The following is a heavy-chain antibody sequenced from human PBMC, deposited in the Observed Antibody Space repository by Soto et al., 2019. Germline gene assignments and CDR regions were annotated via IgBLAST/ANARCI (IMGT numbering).Heavy chain of an antibody. J-gene: IGHJ6*02. D-gene: IGHD1-7*01. Sequence: GASVKVSCKASGYTFTGYYIHWVREAPGQGLEWMGWINPQTGGTSYAQKFQGRVTLSRDTSINTAYLELSRLRSDDTAVYYCARDRSGITGTTDYGMDVWGQGTTVTVSS. CDR3: ARDRSGITGTTDYGMDV. CDR2: INPQTGGT. V-gene: IGHV1-2*02. CDR1: GYTFTGYY.